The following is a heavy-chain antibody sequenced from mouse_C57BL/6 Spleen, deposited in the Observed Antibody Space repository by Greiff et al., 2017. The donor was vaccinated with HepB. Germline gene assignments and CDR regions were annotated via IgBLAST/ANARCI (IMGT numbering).Heavy chain of an antibody. J-gene: IGHJ1*03. CDR1: GYSITSGYY. V-gene: IGHV3-6*01. CDR2: ISYDGSN. Sequence: EVKLQESGPGLVKPSQSLSLTCSVTGYSITSGYYWNWIRQFPGNKLEWMGYISYDGSNNYNPSLKNRISITRDTSKNQFFLKLNSVTTEDTATDYCARDDGYYVDWYFDVWGTGTTVTVSS. CDR3: ARDDGYYVDWYFDV. D-gene: IGHD2-3*01.